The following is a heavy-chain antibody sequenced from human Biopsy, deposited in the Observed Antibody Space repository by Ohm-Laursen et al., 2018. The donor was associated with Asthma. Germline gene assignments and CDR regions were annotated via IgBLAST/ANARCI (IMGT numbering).Heavy chain of an antibody. V-gene: IGHV2-5*02. Sequence: TQTLTLTYTFSGFSLSTSGVGVGWIRQPPGKALEWLALIYWDDDKRYSPSLKSRLTITKDTSKNQVVLTMTNMDPVDTDTYYCAHQYSSLRGWAFDPWGQGTLVTVSS. CDR2: IYWDDDK. J-gene: IGHJ5*02. CDR1: GFSLSTSGVG. D-gene: IGHD6-6*01. CDR3: AHQYSSLRGWAFDP.